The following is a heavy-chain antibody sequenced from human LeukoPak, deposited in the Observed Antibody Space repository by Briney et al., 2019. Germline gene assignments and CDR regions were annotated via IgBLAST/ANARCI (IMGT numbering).Heavy chain of an antibody. Sequence: SGGSLRLSCAASGFTFSNSDMHWVRQAAGKGLEWVSAIGTVGDTYYPDSVKGRFTISREKAKNSLYLQMNSLRAGDTAVYYCAREMGDKYSSSWALDLWGRGTLVTVSS. CDR2: IGTVGDT. D-gene: IGHD6-13*01. J-gene: IGHJ2*01. CDR1: GFTFSNSD. CDR3: AREMGDKYSSSWALDL. V-gene: IGHV3-13*01.